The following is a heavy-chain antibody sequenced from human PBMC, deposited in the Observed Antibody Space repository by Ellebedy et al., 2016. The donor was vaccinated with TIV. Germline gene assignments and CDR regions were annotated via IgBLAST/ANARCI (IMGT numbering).Heavy chain of an antibody. CDR3: ARTDPWQPIDD. Sequence: MPSETLSLTCSVSAGSLSSTRYYWAWIRQPPGKGLEYIGSVIYSGSPYYSPSFKSRVTLSADTSKNQFSLNLRTATAADPAVYYCARTDPWQPIDDWGQGILVSVSS. J-gene: IGHJ4*02. V-gene: IGHV4-39*01. D-gene: IGHD2-21*02. CDR2: VIYSGSP. CDR1: AGSLSSTRYY.